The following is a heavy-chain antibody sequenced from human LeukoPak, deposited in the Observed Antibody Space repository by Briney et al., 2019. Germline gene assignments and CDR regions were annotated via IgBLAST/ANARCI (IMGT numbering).Heavy chain of an antibody. Sequence: PGGSLRLSCAASGFTFSSYAMSWVRQAPGKGLEWDSAISGSGGSTYYADSVKGRFTISRDNSKNTLYLQMNSLRAEDTAVYYCAKEEYDYIWGSYPAPPFDYWGQGTLVTVSS. D-gene: IGHD3-16*02. V-gene: IGHV3-23*01. J-gene: IGHJ4*02. CDR2: ISGSGGST. CDR3: AKEEYDYIWGSYPAPPFDY. CDR1: GFTFSSYA.